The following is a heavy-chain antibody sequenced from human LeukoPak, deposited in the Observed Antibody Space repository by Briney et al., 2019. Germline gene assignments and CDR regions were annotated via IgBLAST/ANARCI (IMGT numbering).Heavy chain of an antibody. J-gene: IGHJ4*02. CDR1: GGSISSSSYY. CDR2: IYYSGST. CDR3: ARGPYCSSTSCYTGVDY. V-gene: IGHV4-39*01. Sequence: SETLSLTCTVSGGSISSSSYYWGWIRQPPGKGLEWIGSIYYSGSTYYNPSLKSRVTISVDTSKNQFSPKLSSVTAADTAVYYCARGPYCSSTSCYTGVDYWGQGTLVTVSS. D-gene: IGHD2-2*02.